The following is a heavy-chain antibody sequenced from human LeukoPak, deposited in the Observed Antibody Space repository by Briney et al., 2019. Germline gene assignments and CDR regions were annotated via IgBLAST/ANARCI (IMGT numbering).Heavy chain of an antibody. CDR2: IIGSGSST. Sequence: SGGSLRLSCAASGFTFSSYAMSWVRQAPGKGLERVSAIIGSGSSTYYADSVKGRFTISRDNSKNTLFLQMNSLRAEDTAVYYCAKDRAQQLVLDFWGQGTLVTVSS. J-gene: IGHJ4*02. CDR3: AKDRAQQLVLDF. V-gene: IGHV3-23*01. D-gene: IGHD6-13*01. CDR1: GFTFSSYA.